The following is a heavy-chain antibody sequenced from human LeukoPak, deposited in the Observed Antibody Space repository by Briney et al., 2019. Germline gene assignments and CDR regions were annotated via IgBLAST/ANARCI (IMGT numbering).Heavy chain of an antibody. CDR1: GYPFTSFY. D-gene: IGHD3-22*01. CDR2: INPSDGST. CDR3: ARGGAPPHYYDNTDLWHSYVDS. J-gene: IGHJ4*02. V-gene: IGHV1-46*01. Sequence: ASVKVSCKASGYPFTSFYMHWVRQVPGQGLEWMGIINPSDGSTTYAQKFQGRVSMTRDMSTNTVYMEMSSLRSEDTAVYYCARGGAPPHYYDNTDLWHSYVDSGGQGALVTVSS.